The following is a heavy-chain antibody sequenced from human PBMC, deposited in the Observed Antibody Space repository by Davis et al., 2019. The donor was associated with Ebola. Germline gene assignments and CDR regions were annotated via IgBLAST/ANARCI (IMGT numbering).Heavy chain of an antibody. Sequence: STYYADSVKGRFTISRHNSKNTLYLQMNSLRAGDTAVYYCARDREYGYYGMDVWGQGTTVTVSS. CDR2: ST. J-gene: IGHJ6*02. D-gene: IGHD2/OR15-2a*01. CDR3: ARDREYGYYGMDV. V-gene: IGHV3-53*04.